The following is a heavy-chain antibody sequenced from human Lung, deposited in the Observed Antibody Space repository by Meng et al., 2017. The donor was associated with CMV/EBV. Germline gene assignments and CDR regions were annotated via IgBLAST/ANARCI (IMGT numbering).Heavy chain of an antibody. CDR3: ARGSYGGNPDYFYFYVMDV. J-gene: IGHJ6*02. D-gene: IGHD4-23*01. CDR2: TIPIFGSA. CDR1: GGTFGSYG. Sequence: SXXVSXKASGGTFGSYGFTWVRQAPGQGLEWIGGTIPIFGSANYAQGFQGRVTISTDESKSTAYLELSSLRSDDTAVYYCARGSYGGNPDYFYFYVMDVWXQGTXVTVSS. V-gene: IGHV1-69*05.